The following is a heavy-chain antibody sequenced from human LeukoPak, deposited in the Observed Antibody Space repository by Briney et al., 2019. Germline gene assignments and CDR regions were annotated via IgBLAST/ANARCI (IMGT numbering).Heavy chain of an antibody. CDR1: GFTFSSYA. J-gene: IGHJ6*03. Sequence: GGSLRLSSVASGFTFSSYAMNWVRQVPGRGLEWVSGINWNGRITEYADSVKDRFTISRQNTKNSLYLYMNNLGGEDTALYFCARGSVQLWLRDTYYYMDVWGKGTTVTVSS. CDR3: ARGSVQLWLRDTYYYMDV. V-gene: IGHV3-20*03. D-gene: IGHD5-18*01. CDR2: INWNGRIT.